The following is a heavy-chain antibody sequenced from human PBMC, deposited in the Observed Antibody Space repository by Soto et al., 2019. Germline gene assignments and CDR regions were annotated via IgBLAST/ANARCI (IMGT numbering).Heavy chain of an antibody. D-gene: IGHD2-15*01. Sequence: GSLRLSCAASGFTFTSYSMNWVRQAPGKGLEWVSSISSSSGHIYYADSVKGRFTISRDNAKNSLYLQMNSLRAEDTAVYYCATSPPSLYYFDYWGQGTLVTVSS. CDR3: ATSPPSLYYFDY. CDR1: GFTFTSYS. J-gene: IGHJ4*02. V-gene: IGHV3-21*01. CDR2: ISSSSGHI.